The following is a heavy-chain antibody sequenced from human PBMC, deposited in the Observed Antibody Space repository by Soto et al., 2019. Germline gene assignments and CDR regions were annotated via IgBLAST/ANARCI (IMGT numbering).Heavy chain of an antibody. CDR1: GYTFTSYG. Sequence: ASVKVSCKASGYTFTSYGISWVRQAPGQGLEWMGWIGAYNGNTDYARKLQGRVTMTTDTSTSTAYMELRSLRSDDTAVYYCAREMGTTGRGYYYYYGMDVWGQGTTVTVSS. J-gene: IGHJ6*02. CDR2: IGAYNGNT. V-gene: IGHV1-18*01. D-gene: IGHD1-1*01. CDR3: AREMGTTGRGYYYYYGMDV.